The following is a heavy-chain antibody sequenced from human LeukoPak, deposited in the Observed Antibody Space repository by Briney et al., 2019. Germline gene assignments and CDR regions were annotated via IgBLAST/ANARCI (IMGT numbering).Heavy chain of an antibody. CDR2: ISDIGRT. V-gene: IGHV4-59*01. CDR1: GGSINNYY. J-gene: IGHJ4*02. Sequence: PSETLSLTCTVSGGSINNYYWSWVRQPPGKGLEWMGYISDIGRTNYNPSLRSRLTISVDTSKNQFSLKLNSVTAADTAVYYCARNQLGSGLYSSAYWGQGTRVTVSS. CDR3: ARNQLGSGLYSSAY. D-gene: IGHD6-19*01.